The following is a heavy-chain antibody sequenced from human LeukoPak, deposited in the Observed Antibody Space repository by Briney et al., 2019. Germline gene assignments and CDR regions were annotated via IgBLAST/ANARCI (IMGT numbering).Heavy chain of an antibody. Sequence: ASVKVSCKASVGTFSSYAISWVRQAPGQGLEWMGGIIPIFGTANYAQKFQGRVTITADKSTSTAYMELSSLRSEDTAVYYCARGAVYYDSSGGFDYWGQGTLVTVSS. V-gene: IGHV1-69*06. CDR1: VGTFSSYA. D-gene: IGHD3-22*01. CDR3: ARGAVYYDSSGGFDY. CDR2: IIPIFGTA. J-gene: IGHJ4*02.